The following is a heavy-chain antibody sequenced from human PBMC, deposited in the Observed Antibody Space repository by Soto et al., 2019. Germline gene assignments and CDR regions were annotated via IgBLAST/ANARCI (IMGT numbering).Heavy chain of an antibody. D-gene: IGHD3-22*01. CDR1: GFSLNTSGMR. CDR2: IDWDDDK. Sequence: GSCPTLVNPTQTLTLTCTFSGFSLNTSGMRVSWIRQPPGKALEWLARIDWDDDKFYSTSLKTRLTISKDTSKNQVVLTMTNMDPVDTATYYCVGHSRDSSGYYLFDYWGQGTLVTVSS. CDR3: VGHSRDSSGYYLFDY. J-gene: IGHJ4*02. V-gene: IGHV2-70*04.